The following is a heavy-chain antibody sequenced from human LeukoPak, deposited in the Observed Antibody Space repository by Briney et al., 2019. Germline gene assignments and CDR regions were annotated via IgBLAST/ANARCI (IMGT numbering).Heavy chain of an antibody. CDR3: ARHPSYRGGFDY. CDR1: GGSISNYY. V-gene: IGHV4-59*08. CDR2: IYYSGTT. D-gene: IGHD3-16*01. J-gene: IGHJ4*02. Sequence: SETLSLTSTVSGGSISNYYWSWIRQPPGKGLEWIGYIYYSGTTSYNPSLKSRVTISLDTSKNQFSLKLSSVTAVDTAVYYCARHPSYRGGFDYWGQGTLVTVSS.